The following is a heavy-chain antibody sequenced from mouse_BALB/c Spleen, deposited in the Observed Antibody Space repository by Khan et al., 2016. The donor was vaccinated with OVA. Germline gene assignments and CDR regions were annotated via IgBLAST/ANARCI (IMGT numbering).Heavy chain of an antibody. CDR3: ARKVYGSKYAWFAY. D-gene: IGHD1-1*01. J-gene: IGHJ3*01. V-gene: IGHV5-6-5*01. CDR2: ISSGGTT. Sequence: EVELVEPGGRLVKPGGSLKLSCAASGFTFSTYAMSLVRQTPEKRLEWVASISSGGTTYYPDIFKARFTISRDNARNILYLQMSSLRSEDTAMYYCARKVYGSKYAWFAYWGQGTLVTVSA. CDR1: GFTFSTYA.